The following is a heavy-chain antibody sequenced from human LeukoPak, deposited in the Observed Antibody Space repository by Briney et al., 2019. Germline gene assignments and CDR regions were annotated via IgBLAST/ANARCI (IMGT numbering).Heavy chain of an antibody. J-gene: IGHJ4*02. V-gene: IGHV3-11*04. Sequence: LRLSCAASGFTFSDYYMNWVGQAPGKGLEGVSYISSSGSTIYCENSVKGRFTISRDNAKNSLYLQMNSLRAEDTAVYYCARARRSSGWYLPDYWGQGTLVTVSS. CDR3: ARARRSSGWYLPDY. CDR1: GFTFSDYY. D-gene: IGHD6-19*01. CDR2: ISSSGSTI.